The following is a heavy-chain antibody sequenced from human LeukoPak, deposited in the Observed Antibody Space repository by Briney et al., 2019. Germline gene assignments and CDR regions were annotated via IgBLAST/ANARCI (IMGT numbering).Heavy chain of an antibody. CDR3: ARDQTGYAVYNL. CDR2: IFYSAST. D-gene: IGHD5-12*01. Sequence: SETLSLTCAVSGGSVSSGNYYWTWIRQSPGKGLEWIGYIFYSASTFYNPSLNSRVTISLDTFKNHFSLVLTSVTAADTALYYCARDQTGYAVYNLWGQGVQVTVSS. J-gene: IGHJ4*02. CDR1: GGSVSSGNYY. V-gene: IGHV4-30-4*08.